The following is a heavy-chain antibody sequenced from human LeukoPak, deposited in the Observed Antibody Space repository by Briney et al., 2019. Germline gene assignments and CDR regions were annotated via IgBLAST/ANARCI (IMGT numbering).Heavy chain of an antibody. CDR3: ARDGPAQMVDLDY. CDR1: GYTFSGTGWY. CDR2: IHPNNGDT. J-gene: IGHJ4*02. D-gene: IGHD3-10*01. V-gene: IGHV1-2*02. Sequence: GSVKVSCKASGYTFSGTGWYLSWLRQAPGKGLEGMGWIHPNNGDTAYAQKFEGRVAMTRDTSISTAYMELRRLRPDDTAVYFCARDGPAQMVDLDYWGQGTLVTVSS.